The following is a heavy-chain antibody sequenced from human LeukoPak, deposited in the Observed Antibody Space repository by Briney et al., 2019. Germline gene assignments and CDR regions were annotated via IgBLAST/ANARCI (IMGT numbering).Heavy chain of an antibody. V-gene: IGHV1-2*02. CDR3: ARGRIAAAVFY. CDR2: INPNSGGT. J-gene: IGHJ4*02. Sequence: GASVKVSCKASGYTFTSYAMNWVRQAPGQGLEWMGWINPNSGGTNYAQKFQGRVTMTRDTSISTAYMELRSLRSDDTAVYYCARGRIAAAVFYWGQGTLVTVSS. CDR1: GYTFTSYA. D-gene: IGHD6-13*01.